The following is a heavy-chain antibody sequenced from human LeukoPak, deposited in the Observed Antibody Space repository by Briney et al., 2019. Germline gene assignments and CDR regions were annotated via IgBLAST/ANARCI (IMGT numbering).Heavy chain of an antibody. J-gene: IGHJ3*02. CDR1: GFTFSSYW. Sequence: GGSLRLSCAASGFTFSSYWMSWVRQAPGKGLEWVANIKQDGSEKYYVDSVKGRFTISRDNAKDSLYLQMNSLRAEDTAVYYCARDLGQQLRGDAFDIWGQGTMVTVSS. CDR2: IKQDGSEK. CDR3: ARDLGQQLRGDAFDI. D-gene: IGHD6-13*01. V-gene: IGHV3-7*03.